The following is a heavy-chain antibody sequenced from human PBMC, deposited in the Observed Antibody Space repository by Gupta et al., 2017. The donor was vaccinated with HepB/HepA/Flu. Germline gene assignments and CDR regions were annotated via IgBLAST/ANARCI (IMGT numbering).Heavy chain of an antibody. J-gene: IGHJ4*02. CDR3: ASQDYCEGGGFDY. CDR2: IIPSVEMT. D-gene: IGHD3-22*01. V-gene: IGHV1-69*04. CDR1: KGTFKTYA. Sequence: QVQLVQSVTEMKKPRSTVKVSCQTSKGTFKTYASNWVRQAPGQGLDCMGRIIPSVEMTDYGEKFQGRLTFAADSSTTTAYMGLSGLKSEGSAVYYCASQDYCEGGGFDYWGQGTLITVAS.